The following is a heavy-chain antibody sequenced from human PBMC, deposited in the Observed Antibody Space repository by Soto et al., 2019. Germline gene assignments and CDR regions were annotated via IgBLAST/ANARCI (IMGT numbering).Heavy chain of an antibody. CDR1: GITFSHYA. CDR3: AKAPPATHYYFDY. J-gene: IGHJ4*02. V-gene: IGHV3-23*01. Sequence: PEGSLRLSCAASGITFSHYAMSWVRQSPGKGLEWVSAISGSGGSTYYADSVKGRFTISRDNSKNTLNLQMNSLRPDDTAVSYCAKAPPATHYYFDYWGQGILVTVCS. CDR2: ISGSGGST.